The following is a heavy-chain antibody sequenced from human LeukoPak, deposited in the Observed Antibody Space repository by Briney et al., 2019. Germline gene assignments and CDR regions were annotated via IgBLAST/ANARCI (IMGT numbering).Heavy chain of an antibody. Sequence: SETLSLTCTVSGGSSSSSSYYWGWIRQPPGKGLEWIGSIYYSGSTYYNPSLKSRVTISVDTSKNQFSLKLSSVTAADTAVYYCARGKNYYYYGMDVWGQGTTVTVSS. CDR2: IYYSGST. CDR1: GGSSSSSSYY. V-gene: IGHV4-39*07. CDR3: ARGKNYYYYGMDV. J-gene: IGHJ6*02.